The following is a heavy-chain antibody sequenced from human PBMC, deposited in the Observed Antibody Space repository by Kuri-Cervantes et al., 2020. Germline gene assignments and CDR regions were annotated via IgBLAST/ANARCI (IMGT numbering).Heavy chain of an antibody. D-gene: IGHD3-16*01. J-gene: IGHJ4*02. CDR3: ARDAGYHYDRFDY. V-gene: IGHV3-33*08. Sequence: GESLKISCAASGFTFSSYAMHWVRQAPGKGLEWVAVIWYDGSNKYYADSVKGRFTISRDNSKNTLYLQMNSLRAEDTAVYYCARDAGYHYDRFDYWGQGTLVTVSS. CDR2: IWYDGSNK. CDR1: GFTFSSYA.